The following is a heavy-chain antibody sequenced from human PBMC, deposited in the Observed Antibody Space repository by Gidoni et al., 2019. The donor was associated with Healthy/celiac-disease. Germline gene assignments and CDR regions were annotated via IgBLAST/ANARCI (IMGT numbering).Heavy chain of an antibody. J-gene: IGHJ5*02. V-gene: IGHV4-34*01. CDR1: GGPVSGYY. Sequence: QVHLQQWGAAPLQPSETTSLTCAVAGGPVSGYYWSWIRQPPGKVLEWIGEINHSGSTNYNPSLKSRVTISVDTSKNQFSLKLSSVTAADTAVYYCARGPIKRGYSGYLGWFDPWGQGTLVTVSS. D-gene: IGHD5-12*01. CDR2: INHSGST. CDR3: ARGPIKRGYSGYLGWFDP.